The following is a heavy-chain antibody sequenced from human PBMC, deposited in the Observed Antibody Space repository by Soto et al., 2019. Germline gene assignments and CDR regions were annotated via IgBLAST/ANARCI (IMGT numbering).Heavy chain of an antibody. CDR1: GGTFFREA. J-gene: IGHJ4*02. CDR3: ATSHGYSVYNLDY. D-gene: IGHD5-12*01. V-gene: IGHV1-69*01. Sequence: QVRLVQSGAEVKKPGSSMKVSCKASGGTFFREAISWVRQAPGQGPEWMGGIIPVYGIAVYAQKFQDRLTISADDSTNTGYMELSSLRNNATAVYYCATSHGYSVYNLDYWGQGTLVTVSS. CDR2: IIPVYGIA.